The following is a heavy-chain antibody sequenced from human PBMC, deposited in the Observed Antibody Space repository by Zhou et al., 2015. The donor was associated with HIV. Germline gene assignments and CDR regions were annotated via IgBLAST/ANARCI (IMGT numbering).Heavy chain of an antibody. CDR2: FDPDDGET. CDR1: GYTLSTLS. V-gene: IGHV1-24*01. Sequence: QVQLVQSGAEVREPGASVQVSCKVSGYTLSTLSIHWVRQTPGKGLECLATFDPDDGETVYAQRFQGRITMTADESTSTAYMELSSLRSEDTAVYYCARGDPEGIRITMVRGAPRGPGYFDYVGPGNPGPPSP. D-gene: IGHD3-10*01. CDR3: ARGDPEGIRITMVRGAPRGPGYFDY. J-gene: IGHJ4*02.